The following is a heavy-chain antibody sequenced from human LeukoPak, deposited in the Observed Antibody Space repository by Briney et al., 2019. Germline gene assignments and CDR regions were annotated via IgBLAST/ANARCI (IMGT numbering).Heavy chain of an antibody. Sequence: GASVKVSCKASGYTFTGYYMHWVRQAPGQGLEWMGWINPNSGGTNYAQKFQGRVTMTRDTSISTAYMELSRLRSDDTAVYYCAXXEVDIVATMEVNWFDPWGQGTLVTVSS. CDR2: INPNSGGT. J-gene: IGHJ5*02. CDR3: AXXEVDIVATMEVNWFDP. D-gene: IGHD5-12*01. CDR1: GYTFTGYY. V-gene: IGHV1-2*02.